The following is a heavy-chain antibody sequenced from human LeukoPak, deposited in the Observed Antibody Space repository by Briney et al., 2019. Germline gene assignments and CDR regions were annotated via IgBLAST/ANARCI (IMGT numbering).Heavy chain of an antibody. J-gene: IGHJ3*02. V-gene: IGHV3-13*01. CDR3: ARRSAAAGIDAFDI. Sequence: GGSLRLSCSASGFSFRNYDMHWVRQPAGKGLEWVSAVGTGGDTYYAGSVKGRFTVVRENAKNTLYLQMNSLRAGDTAMYYCARRSAAAGIDAFDIWGQGTMVTVSS. D-gene: IGHD6-13*01. CDR1: GFSFRNYD. CDR2: VGTGGDT.